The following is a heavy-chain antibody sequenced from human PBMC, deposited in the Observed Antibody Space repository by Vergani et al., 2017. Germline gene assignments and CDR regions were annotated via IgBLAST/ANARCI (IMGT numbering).Heavy chain of an antibody. Sequence: QITLKESGPTLIKPTQNLTLTCTFSGFSLDTCGVGVGWVRQGPGKGLEWVALIYWDDYKRYRSSLNPRLIIPKDTSKNQVVLSLTNVVPADTSTYYCARLSKLWGDCVGDLTFIPWGQGTLFPVP. V-gene: IGHV2-5*02. D-gene: IGHD3-16*02. CDR1: GFSLDTCGVG. CDR2: IYWDDYK. J-gene: IGHJ5*02. CDR3: ARLSKLWGDCVGDLTFIP.